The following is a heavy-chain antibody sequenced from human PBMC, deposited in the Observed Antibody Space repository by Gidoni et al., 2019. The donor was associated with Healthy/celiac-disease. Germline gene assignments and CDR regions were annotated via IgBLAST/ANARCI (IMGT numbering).Heavy chain of an antibody. CDR3: ARGRVGATRY. V-gene: IGHV4-34*01. CDR2: INHSGST. Sequence: QVQLQQWGAGLLKPSETLSRTCTVYGGSFSGYYWSWIRQPPGKGLEWIGEINHSGSTNYNPSLKSLVTISVDTSKNQFSLKLSSVTAADTAVYYCARGRVGATRYWGQGTLVTVSS. D-gene: IGHD1-26*01. CDR1: GGSFSGYY. J-gene: IGHJ4*02.